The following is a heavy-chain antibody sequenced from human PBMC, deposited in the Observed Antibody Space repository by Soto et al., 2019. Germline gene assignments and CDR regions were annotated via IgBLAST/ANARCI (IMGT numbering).Heavy chain of an antibody. D-gene: IGHD4-17*01. CDR3: ARDPAGYGDYATFDY. J-gene: IGHJ4*02. CDR2: IWYDGSNE. CDR1: GFSFSTYA. Sequence: QVQLVESGGGVVQPGRSLRLSCAASGFSFSTYAMHWVRQAPGKGLEWVAIIWYDGSNEHYVDSVNGRFTISRDNSNNTLYLQMNSLRAEDTAVYYCARDPAGYGDYATFDYWGQGTRVTVSP. V-gene: IGHV3-33*01.